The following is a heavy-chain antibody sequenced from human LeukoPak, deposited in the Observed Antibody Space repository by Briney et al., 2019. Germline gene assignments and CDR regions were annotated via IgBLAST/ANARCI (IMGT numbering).Heavy chain of an antibody. CDR2: ISYDGSTH. V-gene: IGHV3-30*02. Sequence: GGSLRLSCAAFGFTSSSYGMSWVRQAPGKGLEWVAFISYDGSTHYYADSVKGRFTISRDDSKSTLYLQMNSLREEDTAMYYCAKDGDDCIEHWGQGTLVTVSS. CDR3: AKDGDDCIEH. CDR1: GFTSSSYG. D-gene: IGHD3-22*01. J-gene: IGHJ1*01.